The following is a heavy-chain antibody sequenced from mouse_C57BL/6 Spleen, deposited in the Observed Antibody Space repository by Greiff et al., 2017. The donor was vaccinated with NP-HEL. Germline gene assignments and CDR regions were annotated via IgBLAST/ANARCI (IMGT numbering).Heavy chain of an antibody. Sequence: VQLQQSGAELVRPGASVKLSCTASGFNIKDDYMHWVKQRPEQGLEWIGWIDPENGDTEYASKFQGKATITADTSSNTAYLQLSSLTSEDTAVYYCTRTGFDYWGQGTTLTVSS. CDR3: TRTGFDY. CDR1: GFNIKDDY. CDR2: IDPENGDT. J-gene: IGHJ2*01. V-gene: IGHV14-4*01. D-gene: IGHD4-1*01.